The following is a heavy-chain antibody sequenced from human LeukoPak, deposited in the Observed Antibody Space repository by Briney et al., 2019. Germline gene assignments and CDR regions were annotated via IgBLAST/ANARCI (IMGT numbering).Heavy chain of an antibody. Sequence: GGSLRLSCAASGFTFSRYGMSWVRQAPGKGLEWLSVISGSGGRTYYADSVKGRFTVSRDNSKNTLYLQMNSLRAEDTAVFYCAKDLRPDISTGSPFDYWGQGTLVTVSS. V-gene: IGHV3-23*01. CDR3: AKDLRPDISTGSPFDY. CDR2: ISGSGGRT. J-gene: IGHJ4*02. D-gene: IGHD3-9*01. CDR1: GFTFSRYG.